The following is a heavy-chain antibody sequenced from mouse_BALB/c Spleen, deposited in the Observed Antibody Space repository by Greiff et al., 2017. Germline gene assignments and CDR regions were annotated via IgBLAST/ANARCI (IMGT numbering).Heavy chain of an antibody. D-gene: IGHD1-1*01. CDR3: ARGAVVASMDY. J-gene: IGHJ4*01. CDR1: GYTFTSYW. V-gene: IGHV1-7*01. Sequence: VQLQQSGAELAKPGASVKMSCKASGYTFTSYWMHWVKQRPGQGLEWIGYINPSTGYTEYNQKFKDKATLTADKSSSTAYMQLSSLTSEDSAVYYCARGAVVASMDYWGQGTSVTVSS. CDR2: INPSTGYT.